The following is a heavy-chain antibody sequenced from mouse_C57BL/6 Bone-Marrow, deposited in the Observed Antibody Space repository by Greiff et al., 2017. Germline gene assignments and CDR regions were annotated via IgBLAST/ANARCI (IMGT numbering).Heavy chain of an antibody. CDR3: ARGGYDAWFAY. J-gene: IGHJ3*01. V-gene: IGHV1-82*01. Sequence: VKVVESGPELVKPGASVKISCKASGYAFSSSWMNWVKQRPGKGLEWIGRIYPGDGDTNYNGKFKGKATLTADKSSSTAYMQLSSLTSEDSAVYFCARGGYDAWFAYWGKGTLVTVSA. CDR1: GYAFSSSW. CDR2: IYPGDGDT. D-gene: IGHD2-2*01.